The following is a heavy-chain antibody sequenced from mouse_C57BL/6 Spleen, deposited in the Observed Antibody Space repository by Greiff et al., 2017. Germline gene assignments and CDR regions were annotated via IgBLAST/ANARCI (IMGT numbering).Heavy chain of an antibody. Sequence: VPLKESGPELVKPGASVKISCKASGYTFTDYYINRVKQRPGQGLEWIGWIYPGSGNTKYNEKFKGKATLTVDTSSSTAYMQLSSLTSEDSAVYFCARSYYSNFDDWGQGTTLTVSS. CDR2: IYPGSGNT. D-gene: IGHD2-5*01. V-gene: IGHV1-84*01. CDR3: ARSYYSNFDD. CDR1: GYTFTDYY. J-gene: IGHJ2*01.